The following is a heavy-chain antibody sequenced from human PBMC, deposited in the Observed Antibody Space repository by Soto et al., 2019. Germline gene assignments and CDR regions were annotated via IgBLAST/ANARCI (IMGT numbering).Heavy chain of an antibody. CDR3: AKDLTRQLAYWLDP. V-gene: IGHV1-18*01. D-gene: IGHD6-6*01. CDR1: GYTFTSYG. J-gene: IGHJ5*02. CDR2: ISAYNGST. Sequence: ASVKVSCKASGYTFTSYGISWVRQAPGQGLEWMGWISAYNGSTEYAQKFQGRVTLTRDTSIATAYLTLTSLTSDDTALYYCAKDLTRQLAYWLDPWGQGTQVTVSS.